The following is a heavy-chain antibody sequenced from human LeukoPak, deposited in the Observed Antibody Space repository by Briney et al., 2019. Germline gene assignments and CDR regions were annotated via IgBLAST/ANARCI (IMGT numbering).Heavy chain of an antibody. D-gene: IGHD6-19*01. V-gene: IGHV3-53*05. CDR2: IYSGGST. J-gene: IGHJ4*02. CDR1: GFIVSSNY. Sequence: GGSLRLSCAASGFIVSSNYMGWVRQAPGKGLEWVSVIYSGGSTYYADSVKGRFTISRDNSKNTLYLQMNSLRAEDTAVYYCARQFSSGWYYFDYWGQGTLVTVSS. CDR3: ARQFSSGWYYFDY.